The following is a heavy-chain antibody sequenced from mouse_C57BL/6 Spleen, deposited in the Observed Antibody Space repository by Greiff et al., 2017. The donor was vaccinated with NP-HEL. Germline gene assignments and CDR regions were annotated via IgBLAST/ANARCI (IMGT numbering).Heavy chain of an antibody. CDR2: IDAEDGDT. D-gene: IGHD2-4*01. V-gene: IGHV14-2*01. Sequence: VQLQQSGAELVKPGASVKLSCTASGFNIKDYYMHWVKQRTEQGLEWIGRIDAEDGDTKYAPKFQGRATIPADPSSNTAYLQLSSLTSEDTAVYYCARERGYDYGVGPSFDYWGQGTTLTVSS. J-gene: IGHJ2*01. CDR3: ARERGYDYGVGPSFDY. CDR1: GFNIKDYY.